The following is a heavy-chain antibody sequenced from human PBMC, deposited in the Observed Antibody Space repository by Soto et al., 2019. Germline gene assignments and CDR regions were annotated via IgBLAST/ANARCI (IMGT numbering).Heavy chain of an antibody. CDR3: ARYCSGGSCYSDAFDI. Sequence: PXETLSLTCAVYGGSFSGYYWSWIRQPPGKGLDWIGEINHSGSTNYNPSLKSRVTISVDTSKNQFSLKLSSVTAADTAVYYCARYCSGGSCYSDAFDIWGQGKMVTVSS. CDR1: GGSFSGYY. CDR2: INHSGST. J-gene: IGHJ3*02. D-gene: IGHD2-15*01. V-gene: IGHV4-34*01.